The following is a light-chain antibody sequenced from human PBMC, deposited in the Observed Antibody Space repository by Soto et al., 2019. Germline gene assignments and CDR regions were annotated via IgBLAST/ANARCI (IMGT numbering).Light chain of an antibody. CDR2: GAS. CDR1: QVTSRY. Sequence: ENVLTQSPGTLSLSPVEIATLSCRASQVTSRYLSWYQQRPGQAPRLLIHGASSRATGIPDRFSGSGSGTDLTLTRSRLEHEDFSVYYCQQYRTSPISFGQGTLLEIK. J-gene: IGKJ5*01. CDR3: QQYRTSPIS. V-gene: IGKV3-20*01.